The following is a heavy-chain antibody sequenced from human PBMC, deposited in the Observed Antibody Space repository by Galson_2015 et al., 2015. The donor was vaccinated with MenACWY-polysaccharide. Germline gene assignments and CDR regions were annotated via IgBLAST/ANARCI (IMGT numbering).Heavy chain of an antibody. Sequence: SLRLSCAAASGFTFSSHSMNWVRQAPGQGLEWVSYISSSGSTIKYADSVKGRFTISRDIGKNSLYLQMNSLRVEDTAVYYCARDRSEPSFDPWGQGTLVTVSS. D-gene: IGHD6-19*01. CDR3: ARDRSEPSFDP. CDR2: ISSSGSTI. J-gene: IGHJ5*02. CDR1: GFTFSSHS. V-gene: IGHV3-48*01.